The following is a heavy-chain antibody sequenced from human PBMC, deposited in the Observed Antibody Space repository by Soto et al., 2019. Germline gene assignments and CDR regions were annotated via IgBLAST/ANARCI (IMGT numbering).Heavy chain of an antibody. J-gene: IGHJ3*02. D-gene: IGHD7-27*01. CDR1: GFTFSSYG. Sequence: QVQLVESGGGVVQPGRSLRLSCAASGFTFSSYGMHWVRQAPGKGLEWVALISYDGSNKYYADSVKGRFTISRDNSKNTLYLQTNSLRTEDTAVYYCAKDLGRGGRGGFDIWGQGTMVTVSS. CDR2: ISYDGSNK. CDR3: AKDLGRGGRGGFDI. V-gene: IGHV3-30*18.